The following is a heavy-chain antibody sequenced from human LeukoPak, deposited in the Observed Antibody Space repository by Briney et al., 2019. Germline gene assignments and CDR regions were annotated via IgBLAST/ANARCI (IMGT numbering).Heavy chain of an antibody. J-gene: IGHJ4*02. CDR2: IYYSGST. D-gene: IGHD3-10*01. Sequence: PSETLSLTCTVSGDSISSSSSGWGWLRQPPGEGREWIGSIYYSGSTYYNPSVKSRLTISVDTSKNQFSLKLSSVTAADTAVYYCAGTSGAIIWFGESPSYYFDYWGQGTLVTVSS. V-gene: IGHV4-39*07. CDR1: GDSISSSSSG. CDR3: AGTSGAIIWFGESPSYYFDY.